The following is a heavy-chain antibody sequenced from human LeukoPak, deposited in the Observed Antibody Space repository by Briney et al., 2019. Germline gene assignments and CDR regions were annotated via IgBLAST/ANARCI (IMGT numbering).Heavy chain of an antibody. J-gene: IGHJ4*02. CDR3: AKSAFFNY. CDR1: GFTFSSYA. Sequence: PGGSLRLSCAASGFTFSSYAMHWVRQAPGKGLEWVAVISYNGSNKYYADSVKGRFTISRDNSKNTLYLQMNSLRAEETAVYYCAKSAFFNYWGQGTLVTVSS. CDR2: ISYNGSNK. V-gene: IGHV3-30-3*02.